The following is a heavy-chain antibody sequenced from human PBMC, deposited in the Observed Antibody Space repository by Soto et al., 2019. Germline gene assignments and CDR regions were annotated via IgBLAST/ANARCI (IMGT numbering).Heavy chain of an antibody. V-gene: IGHV4-39*01. CDR3: AHEPPPHLAYDYGDSLIG. CDR2: IYYSGST. Sequence: SLTCTVSGGSISSSSYYWGWIRQPPGKGLEWIGSIYYSGSTYYNPSLKSRVTISVDTSKNQFSLKLSSVTAADTAVYYCAHEPPPHLAYDYGDSLIGWGQGTLVTVSS. J-gene: IGHJ4*02. D-gene: IGHD4-17*01. CDR1: GGSISSSSYY.